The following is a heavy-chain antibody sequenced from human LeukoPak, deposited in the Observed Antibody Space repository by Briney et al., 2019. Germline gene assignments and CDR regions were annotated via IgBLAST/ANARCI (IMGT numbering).Heavy chain of an antibody. D-gene: IGHD2-2*01. CDR3: AGQRCSSTSCYSWFDP. CDR2: IFCTGRT. Sequence: AETLSLTCTVSGCSISSYYWSWIRQPPGKGLEWIAYIFCTGRTIYNPSLKSRVTISVDTSKNQFSLKLTSVTAADTAVYYCAGQRCSSTSCYSWFDPWGQGTLVTVSS. V-gene: IGHV4-59*08. CDR1: GCSISSYY. J-gene: IGHJ5*02.